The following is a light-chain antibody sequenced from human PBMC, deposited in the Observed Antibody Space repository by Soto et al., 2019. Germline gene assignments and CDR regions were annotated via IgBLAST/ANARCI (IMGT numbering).Light chain of an antibody. J-gene: IGLJ3*02. CDR1: SSDVGDYNY. CDR2: KVS. Sequence: QSVLTQPASVSGSPGQSITISCTGTSSDVGDYNYVSWYQQHPGRAPKLIIFKVSTRPSGVSNRFSGSKSGNTASLIISGLQAEDEADYYCSSFTTRTTWVFGGGTKVTVL. V-gene: IGLV2-14*01. CDR3: SSFTTRTTWV.